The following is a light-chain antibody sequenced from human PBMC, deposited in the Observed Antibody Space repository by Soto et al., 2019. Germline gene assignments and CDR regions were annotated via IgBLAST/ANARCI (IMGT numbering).Light chain of an antibody. CDR1: QSVSNY. CDR3: QQRYDWPIT. CDR2: DAS. V-gene: IGKV3-11*01. Sequence: ESVLTQSPGTLSLSPGERATLSCRASQSVSNYLAWYQQKPGQAPRLLIYDASKRATGIPARFSGTGSGTDFTLTISSLEPEDFAVYYCQQRYDWPITFGQGTRLEIK. J-gene: IGKJ5*01.